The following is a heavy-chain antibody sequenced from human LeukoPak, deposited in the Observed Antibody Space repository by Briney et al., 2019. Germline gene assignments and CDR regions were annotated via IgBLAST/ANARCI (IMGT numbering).Heavy chain of an antibody. CDR1: GFTFSSYA. CDR3: VTVQLWT. CDR2: ILPGGGDT. Sequence: GGSLRLSCAASGFTFSSYAMTWVRQAPGKGLEWVSTILPGGGDTYYADSVKGRFTISRDTPKNTLYLQMNTLRVEDTAVYYCVTVQLWTWGQGTLVTVSS. J-gene: IGHJ4*02. V-gene: IGHV3-23*01. D-gene: IGHD5-18*01.